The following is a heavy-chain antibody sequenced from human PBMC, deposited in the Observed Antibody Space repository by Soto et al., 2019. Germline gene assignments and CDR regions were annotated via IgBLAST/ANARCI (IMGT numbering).Heavy chain of an antibody. Sequence: QVHLVQSGTEVKEPGASVKVSCKASASTFTGYAINWVRQAPGQGLEWMRWISTFNGNTKYAGNFEGRVTMTTHTYTTTAYMELTSLTFDDRAVYFCARGTLTSGRWFGTWGQGPLVSVSS. CDR3: ARGTLTSGRWFGT. CDR1: ASTFTGYA. CDR2: ISTFNGNT. D-gene: IGHD4-17*01. J-gene: IGHJ5*02. V-gene: IGHV1-18*04.